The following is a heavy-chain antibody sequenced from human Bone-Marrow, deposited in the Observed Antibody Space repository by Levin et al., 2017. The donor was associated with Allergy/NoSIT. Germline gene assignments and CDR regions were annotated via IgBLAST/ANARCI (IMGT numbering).Heavy chain of an antibody. Sequence: PGESLKISCVASGFTFSRYAFHWVRQAPGKGLEWVSALSYDGSRQYYADSLKGRVTISRDDSKKTLYLQLHSLKPEDTDVYYCARAMGDSLTGYDYWGQGTQVTVSS. V-gene: IGHV3-30*04. CDR2: LSYDGSRQ. CDR1: GFTFSRYA. D-gene: IGHD3-9*01. CDR3: ARAMGDSLTGYDY. J-gene: IGHJ4*02.